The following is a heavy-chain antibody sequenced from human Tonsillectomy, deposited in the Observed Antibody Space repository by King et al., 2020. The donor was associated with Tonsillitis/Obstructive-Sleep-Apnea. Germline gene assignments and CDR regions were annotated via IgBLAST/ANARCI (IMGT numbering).Heavy chain of an antibody. V-gene: IGHV7-4-1*02. D-gene: IGHD4-17*01. CDR2: INTNTGNP. Sequence: VQLVESGSELKKPGASVKGSCTASGYTFTRYSINWVRQAPGQGLEWMGWINTNTGNPTHAQGFTGRFFFSLDTSVSTAYLQISSLNAEDTAVYYCARVEYGENWFDPWGQGTLVTVSS. J-gene: IGHJ5*02. CDR3: ARVEYGENWFDP. CDR1: GYTFTRYS.